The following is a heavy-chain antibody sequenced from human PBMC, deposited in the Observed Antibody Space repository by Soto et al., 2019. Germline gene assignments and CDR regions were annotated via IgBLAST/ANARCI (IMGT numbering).Heavy chain of an antibody. Sequence: QPGGSLRLSCAASGFTFSSYAMSWVRQAPGKGLEWVSAISGSGGSTYYADSVKGRFTISRDNSKNTLYLQMNSLRAEDTAVYYCATTYGSGSWGLRRVYYYYYYGMDVWGQGTTVTVSS. D-gene: IGHD3-10*01. CDR1: GFTFSSYA. CDR2: ISGSGGST. V-gene: IGHV3-23*01. J-gene: IGHJ6*02. CDR3: ATTYGSGSWGLRRVYYYYYYGMDV.